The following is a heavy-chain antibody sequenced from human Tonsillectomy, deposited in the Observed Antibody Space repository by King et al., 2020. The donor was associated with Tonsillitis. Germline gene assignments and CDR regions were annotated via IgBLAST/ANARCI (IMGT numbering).Heavy chain of an antibody. J-gene: IGHJ6*02. CDR1: GYTFTSYY. Sequence: VQLVESGAEVKKPGASVKVSCKASGYTFTSYYMHWVRQAPGQGLEWMGIINPSGGSTSYAQKFQGRVTMTRDTSTSTVYMELSSLRSEDTAVYYCARSEGWNDGYYYYGMDVWGQGTTVTVSS. D-gene: IGHD1-1*01. CDR2: INPSGGST. V-gene: IGHV1-46*03. CDR3: ARSEGWNDGYYYYGMDV.